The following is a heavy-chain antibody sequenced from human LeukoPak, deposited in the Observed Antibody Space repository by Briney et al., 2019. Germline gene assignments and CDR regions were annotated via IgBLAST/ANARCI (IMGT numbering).Heavy chain of an antibody. CDR1: GGSFSGYY. CDR3: ARKDILWFGERNAFDI. J-gene: IGHJ3*02. V-gene: IGHV4-34*01. CDR2: INHGGST. Sequence: SETLSLTCAVYGGSFSGYYWSWIRQPPGKGLEWIGEINHGGSTNYNPSLKSRVTISVDTSKNQLSLNLSSVTAADTAVYYCARKDILWFGERNAFDIWGQGTMVTVSS. D-gene: IGHD3-10*01.